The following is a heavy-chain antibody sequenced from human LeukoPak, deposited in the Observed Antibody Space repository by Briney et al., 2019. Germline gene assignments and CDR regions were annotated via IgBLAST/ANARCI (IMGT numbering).Heavy chain of an antibody. CDR1: GFTFSGFW. Sequence: GGSLRLSCAVSGFTFSGFWMSWSRQAPGKGLEWVASINSDGSEGYYADVVKGRFTISRDNAKNSLYLQINSLRAEDSAVYYCTRDRTTITLFELWGQGTLVTVSS. V-gene: IGHV3-7*01. CDR2: INSDGSEG. J-gene: IGHJ4*02. D-gene: IGHD4-11*01. CDR3: TRDRTTITLFEL.